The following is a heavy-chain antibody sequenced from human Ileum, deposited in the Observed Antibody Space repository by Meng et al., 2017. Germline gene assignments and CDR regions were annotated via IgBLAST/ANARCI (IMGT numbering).Heavy chain of an antibody. CDR1: GDSISSGNW. V-gene: IGHV4-4*02. CDR3: VRDIGDIRVGFDY. D-gene: IGHD5-12*01. Sequence: VPLKGSGPGLVKPSGTLSLTCAVSGDSISSGNWWNWVRQSPGKGLEWIGEIFHGGTTNYNPSLKNRVTLLMDKSKNQFSLQLTSVTAADTAVFYCVRDIGDIRVGFDYWGQGILVTVSS. J-gene: IGHJ4*02. CDR2: IFHGGTT.